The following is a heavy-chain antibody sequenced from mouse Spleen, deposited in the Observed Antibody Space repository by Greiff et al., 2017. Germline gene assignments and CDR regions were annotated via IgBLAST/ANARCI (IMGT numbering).Heavy chain of an antibody. Sequence: QVQLQQSGPELVKPGASVKISCKASGYAFSSSWMNWVKQRPGKGLEWIGRIYPGDGDTNYNGKFKGKATLTADKSSSTAYMQLSILTSEDSAVYFCARHSYPGWYFDVWGTGTTVTVSS. V-gene: IGHV1-82*01. J-gene: IGHJ1*03. CDR3: ARHSYPGWYFDV. CDR1: GYAFSSSW. CDR2: IYPGDGDT.